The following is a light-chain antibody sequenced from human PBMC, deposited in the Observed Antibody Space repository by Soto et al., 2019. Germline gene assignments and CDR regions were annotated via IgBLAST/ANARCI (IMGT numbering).Light chain of an antibody. J-gene: IGKJ2*03. V-gene: IGKV1-33*01. CDR3: QHYDGLRMYS. Sequence: DVAMTQSPPSLSASVGDRVTITCQASQDISNNLNWYQQKPGKAPKLLIFDASNLETGVPSRFRGSGSGSHFTFSITSLQPEDIATYFCQHYDGLRMYSFGEGTKL. CDR2: DAS. CDR1: QDISNN.